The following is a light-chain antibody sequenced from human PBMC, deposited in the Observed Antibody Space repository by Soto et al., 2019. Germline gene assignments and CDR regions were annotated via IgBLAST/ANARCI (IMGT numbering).Light chain of an antibody. CDR2: KVS. J-gene: IGKJ2*01. CDR3: LQGTHWRPYT. V-gene: IGKV2-30*02. CDR1: QSLVHSDGYTF. Sequence: DVVMTQSPLSLPVTLGQPASISCRSSQSLVHSDGYTFLNWFQQRPGQSPRRLIYKVSNRDTGVPDRFSGRGSGTDFTLNFSRVAAEDVGVFYCLQGTHWRPYTFGQGTKLEIK.